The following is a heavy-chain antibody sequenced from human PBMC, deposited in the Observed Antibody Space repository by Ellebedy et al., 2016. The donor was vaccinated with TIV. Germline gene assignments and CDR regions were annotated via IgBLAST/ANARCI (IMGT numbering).Heavy chain of an antibody. CDR1: GFTFSRYD. D-gene: IGHD3-16*01. V-gene: IGHV3-13*01. CDR3: TRFEIISGGGYGMDV. Sequence: GESLKISXAASGFTFSRYDMHWVRQSTRKGLEWVASIDNAGDTYYPGSVKGRFTISRENAKNSLYLQMNSLRFEDTAVYYCTRFEIISGGGYGMDVWGQGTTVTVSS. J-gene: IGHJ6*02. CDR2: IDNAGDT.